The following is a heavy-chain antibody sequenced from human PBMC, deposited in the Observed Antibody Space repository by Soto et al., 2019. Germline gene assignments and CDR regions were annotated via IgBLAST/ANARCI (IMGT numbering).Heavy chain of an antibody. CDR1: GFTFSYYW. CDR2: IRRDGGEE. V-gene: IGHV3-7*04. J-gene: IGHJ3*02. CDR3: ARDATYGDSSLYYGVFDI. Sequence: DVQLLESGGCLVQPGGSLRLSCAASGFTFSYYWMTWVRQAPGKGLEWVANIRRDGGEEHYVDSVKGRFSASRDNAKSSAYMQMNSLRIEAAGVCYCARDATYGDSSLYYGVFDIWGQGTMVSVSS. D-gene: IGHD3-22*01.